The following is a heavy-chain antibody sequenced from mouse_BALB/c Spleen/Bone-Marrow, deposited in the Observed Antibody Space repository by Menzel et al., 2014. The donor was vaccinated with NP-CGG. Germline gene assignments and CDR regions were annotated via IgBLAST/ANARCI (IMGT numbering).Heavy chain of an antibody. D-gene: IGHD2-4*01. CDR3: ARRRDYDRCFDV. Sequence: VKLQESGPELVKPGASVKISCKASGYAFSSSWMNWVKQRPGQGLEWIGRIYPGDGDTNYNGKFKGKATLTADKSSSTAYMQLSSLTSVDSAVYFCARRRDYDRCFDVWGAGTTVTVSS. J-gene: IGHJ1*01. V-gene: IGHV1-82*01. CDR1: GYAFSSSW. CDR2: IYPGDGDT.